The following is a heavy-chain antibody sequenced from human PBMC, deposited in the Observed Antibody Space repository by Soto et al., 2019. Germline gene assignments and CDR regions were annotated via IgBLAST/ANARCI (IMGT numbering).Heavy chain of an antibody. CDR1: GGSTSGYY. CDR3: ARDLWGYCGTDCYPLDV. V-gene: IGHV4-59*01. CDR2: MYNTGST. J-gene: IGHJ6*02. Sequence: SETLSLTCTVSGGSTSGYYWSWIRQPPGKGLEWIGYMYNTGSTVYNPSFKSRVTISVDTSKNQFSLKLNSVTAADTAVYYCARDLWGYCGTDCYPLDVWGQGTTVTVSS. D-gene: IGHD2-21*02.